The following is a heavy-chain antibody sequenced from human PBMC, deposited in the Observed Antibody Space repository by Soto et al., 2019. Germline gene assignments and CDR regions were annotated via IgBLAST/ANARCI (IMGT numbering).Heavy chain of an antibody. D-gene: IGHD3-10*01. CDR3: AKDLSPFGMVRGVTAYYGMDV. J-gene: IGHJ6*02. Sequence: PGGSLRLSCAASGFTFSSYAMSWVRQAPGKGLEWVSAISGSGGSTYYADSVKGRFTISRDNSKNTLYLQMNSLRAEDTAVYYCAKDLSPFGMVRGVTAYYGMDVWGQGTTVTVSS. V-gene: IGHV3-23*01. CDR2: ISGSGGST. CDR1: GFTFSSYA.